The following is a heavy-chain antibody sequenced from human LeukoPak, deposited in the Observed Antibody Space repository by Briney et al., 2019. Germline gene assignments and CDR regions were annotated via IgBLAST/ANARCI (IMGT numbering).Heavy chain of an antibody. CDR2: ISSRSRTI. CDR3: ARGGSYLSAFDI. Sequence: PGGSLRLSCAASGFTFSNYSMNWVRQAPGKGLEWVAYISSRSRTIYYADSVKGPVTISRDNSKNTLYLQMNSLRAAATAVYYCARGGSYLSAFDIWGPGTMVTVSS. J-gene: IGHJ3*02. D-gene: IGHD1-26*01. CDR1: GFTFSNYS. V-gene: IGHV3-48*01.